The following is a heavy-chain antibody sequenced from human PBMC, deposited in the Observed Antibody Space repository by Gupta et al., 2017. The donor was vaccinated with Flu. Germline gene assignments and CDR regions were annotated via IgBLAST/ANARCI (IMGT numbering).Heavy chain of an antibody. CDR2: IYYSGST. D-gene: IGHD2-2*01. V-gene: IGHV4-39*01. CDR3: ASLEGQLLIDY. Sequence: TVSGGSISSSSYYWGWIRQPPGKGLEWIGSIYYSGSTNYNPSLKSRVTIFVDTSKNQFSLKLSSVTAADTAVYYCASLEGQLLIDYWGQGTLVTVSS. CDR1: GGSISSSSYY. J-gene: IGHJ4*02.